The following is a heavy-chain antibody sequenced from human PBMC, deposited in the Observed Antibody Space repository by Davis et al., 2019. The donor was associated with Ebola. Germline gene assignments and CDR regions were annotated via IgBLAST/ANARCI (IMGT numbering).Heavy chain of an antibody. V-gene: IGHV3-73*01. CDR3: ARDKTAAGNSKVGYYGMDV. CDR1: GFTFSGSA. Sequence: GEPLKISCAASGFTFSGSAMHWVRQASGKGLEWVGRIRSKANSYATVYAASVKGRFTISRDDSKNTAYLQMNSLRAEDTAVYYCARDKTAAGNSKVGYYGMDVWGQGTTVTVSS. CDR2: IRSKANSYAT. J-gene: IGHJ6*02. D-gene: IGHD6-13*01.